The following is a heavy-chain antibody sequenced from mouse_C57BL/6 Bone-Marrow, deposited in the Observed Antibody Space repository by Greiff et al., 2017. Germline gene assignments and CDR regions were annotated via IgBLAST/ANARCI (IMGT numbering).Heavy chain of an antibody. CDR1: GYTFTSYW. V-gene: IGHV1-64*01. CDR2: IHPNSGST. D-gene: IGHD2-5*01. CDR3: ASRRDYSNTWFAY. Sequence: QVQLQQPGAELVKPGASVKLSCKASGYTFTSYWMHWVKQRPGQGLEWIGMIHPNSGSTNYNEKFKSKATLTVDKSSSSAYMQLSSLTSEDSAVYYFASRRDYSNTWFAYWGQGTLVTVSA. J-gene: IGHJ3*01.